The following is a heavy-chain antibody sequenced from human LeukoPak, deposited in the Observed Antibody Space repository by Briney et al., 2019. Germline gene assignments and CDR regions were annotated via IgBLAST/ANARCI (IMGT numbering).Heavy chain of an antibody. Sequence: GGSLRLSCAASGFTFSSYAMHWVRQAPGKGLEYVSAISSNGGSTYYANSVKGRFTISRDNSKNTLYLQMNSLRAEDTAVYYCARDIGTRIAATFHHWGQGTLVTVSS. CDR1: GFTFSSYA. V-gene: IGHV3-64*01. CDR3: ARDIGTRIAATFHH. J-gene: IGHJ1*01. CDR2: ISSNGGST. D-gene: IGHD6-13*01.